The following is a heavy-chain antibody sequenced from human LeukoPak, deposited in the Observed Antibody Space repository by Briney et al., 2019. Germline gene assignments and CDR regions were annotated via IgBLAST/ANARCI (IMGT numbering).Heavy chain of an antibody. D-gene: IGHD7-27*01. CDR1: GYSFTSYW. CDR3: ALAAGEQVIGY. CDR2: NYPGDSDT. V-gene: IGHV5-51*01. Sequence: GESLKISCKGSGYSFTSYWIGWVRPMPGKGLGMMGINYPGDSDTRYSPSVQGQVTISADKSISTAYLQWSSLKASDTAMDYCALAAGEQVIGYWGQGTLVTVSS. J-gene: IGHJ4*02.